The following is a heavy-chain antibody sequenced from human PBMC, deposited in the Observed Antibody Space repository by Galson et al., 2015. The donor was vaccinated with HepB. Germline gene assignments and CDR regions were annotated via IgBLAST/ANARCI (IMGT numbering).Heavy chain of an antibody. J-gene: IGHJ4*02. V-gene: IGHV1-24*01. Sequence: SVKVSCKVSGYTLTELSMHWVRQAPGKGLEWMGGFDPEDGETIYAQKFQGRVTMTEDTSTDTAYMELSSLRSEDTAVYYCATGVPYGFAVAGLFDYWGQGTLVTVSS. CDR2: FDPEDGET. D-gene: IGHD6-19*01. CDR3: ATGVPYGFAVAGLFDY. CDR1: GYTLTELS.